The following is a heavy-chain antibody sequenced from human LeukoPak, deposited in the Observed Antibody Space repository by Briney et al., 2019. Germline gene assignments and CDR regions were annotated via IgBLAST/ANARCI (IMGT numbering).Heavy chain of an antibody. CDR2: IYCSGST. D-gene: IGHD5-24*01. J-gene: IGHJ4*02. CDR3: ARDGEMATIENYFDY. CDR1: GGSISSSTYF. Sequence: SETLSLTCIVSGGSISSSTYFWGWIRQPPGKGLEWIGSIYCSGSTHYNPSLKSRVTISLDTSKNQFSLKLSSVTAADTAVYYCARDGEMATIENYFDYWGQGTLVTVSS. V-gene: IGHV4-39*07.